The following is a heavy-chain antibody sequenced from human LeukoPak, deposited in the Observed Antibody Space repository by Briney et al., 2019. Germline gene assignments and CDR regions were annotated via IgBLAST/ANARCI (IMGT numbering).Heavy chain of an antibody. CDR1: GGSISSSSNY. D-gene: IGHD5-12*01. V-gene: IGHV4-39*01. CDR3: ARGGESGYDT. Sequence: SETLSLTCTVSGGSISSSSNYWGWIRQPPGKGLEWIGTIYSTGNTYYNPSLKSRLTISVDTSENQLSLKLSSVTAADTAVYYCARGGESGYDTWGQGSLVTVSS. CDR2: IYSTGNT. J-gene: IGHJ5*02.